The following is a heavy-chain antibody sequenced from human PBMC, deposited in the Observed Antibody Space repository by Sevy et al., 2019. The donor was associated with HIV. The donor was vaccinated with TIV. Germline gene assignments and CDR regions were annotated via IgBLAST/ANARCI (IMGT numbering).Heavy chain of an antibody. V-gene: IGHV1-69*06. CDR2: IIPTFVKA. Sequence: ASVKVSCKASGATFSSYATSWVRQAPGQGLGWMGGIIPTFVKANYAQKFQGRVTITADKSTSTAYMELSSLRSEDTAVYYCASDYGGNVDAFDIWGQGTMVTVSS. CDR1: GATFSSYA. D-gene: IGHD4-17*01. CDR3: ASDYGGNVDAFDI. J-gene: IGHJ3*02.